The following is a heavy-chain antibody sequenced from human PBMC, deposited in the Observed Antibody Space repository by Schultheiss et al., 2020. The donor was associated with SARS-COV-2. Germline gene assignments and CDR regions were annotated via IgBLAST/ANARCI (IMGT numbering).Heavy chain of an antibody. CDR2: TYYKSKWYS. V-gene: IGHV6-1*01. Sequence: SETLSLTCAISGDSVSSNSAAWNWIRQSPSGGLEWLGRTYYKSKWYSDYAVSVKSRMTINADTSKNQFSLQLNSVTPEDTAVYYCARDRGVGLTSFDYWGQGTLVTVSS. J-gene: IGHJ4*02. CDR1: GDSVSSNSAA. D-gene: IGHD3-10*01. CDR3: ARDRGVGLTSFDY.